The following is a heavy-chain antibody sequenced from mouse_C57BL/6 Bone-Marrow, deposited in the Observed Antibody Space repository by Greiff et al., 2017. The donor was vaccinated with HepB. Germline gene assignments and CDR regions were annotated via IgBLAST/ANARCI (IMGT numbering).Heavy chain of an antibody. V-gene: IGHV5-6*01. D-gene: IGHD2-3*01. J-gene: IGHJ4*01. Sequence: EVQLVESGGDLVKPGGSLKLSCAASGFTFSSYGMSWVRQTPDKRLEWVATISSGGSYTYYPDSVKGRFTISRDNAKNTLYLQMSSLKSEDTAMYYCARPRWLLRSYYAMDYWGQGTSVTVSS. CDR3: ARPRWLLRSYYAMDY. CDR1: GFTFSSYG. CDR2: ISSGGSYT.